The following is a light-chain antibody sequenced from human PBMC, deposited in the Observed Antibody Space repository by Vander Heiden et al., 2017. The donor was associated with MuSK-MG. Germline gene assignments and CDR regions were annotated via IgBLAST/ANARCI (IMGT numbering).Light chain of an antibody. J-gene: IGKJ2*01. Sequence: DIVMTQSPDSLAVSLGERPTISCKSSQSLLSSSITRNYLAWYQQQPGQPPRLLIYWASTRESGVPDRFSGSGSGTDFTLTISSLQAEDVAVYYCQQDVSSPYTFGQGTKLEIK. V-gene: IGKV4-1*01. CDR1: QSLLSSSITRNY. CDR3: QQDVSSPYT. CDR2: WAS.